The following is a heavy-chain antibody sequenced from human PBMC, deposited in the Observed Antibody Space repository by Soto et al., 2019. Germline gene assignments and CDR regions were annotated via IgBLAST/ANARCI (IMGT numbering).Heavy chain of an antibody. Sequence: SAPLSLTCTVSGGSVSSGPYYWSWIRQPPGKGLEWIGYIYYSGNTNYNPTLKSQVTISVDTYKNQFSLKLSSVTAADTAVYYCARGGRHDDSSGYGSLGYCGQGTLVTVS. V-gene: IGHV4-61*01. CDR1: GGSVSSGPYY. CDR2: IYYSGNT. CDR3: ARGGRHDDSSGYGSLGY. J-gene: IGHJ4*02. D-gene: IGHD3-22*01.